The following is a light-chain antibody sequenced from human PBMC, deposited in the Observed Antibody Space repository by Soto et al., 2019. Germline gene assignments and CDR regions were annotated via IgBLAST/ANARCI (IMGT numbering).Light chain of an antibody. Sequence: DIQMTQSPSSLSASVGDRVTITCLASQSISSYLNWYQQKPGKAPKLLIYAASSLQSGVPSRFSGSGSGTDFTLTISSLQPEDFATYYCQQSYSTPPTFGQGTHWRL. V-gene: IGKV1-39*01. J-gene: IGKJ5*01. CDR1: QSISSY. CDR2: AAS. CDR3: QQSYSTPPT.